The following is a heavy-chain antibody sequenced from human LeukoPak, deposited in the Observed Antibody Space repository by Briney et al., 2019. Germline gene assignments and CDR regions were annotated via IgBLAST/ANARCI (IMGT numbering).Heavy chain of an antibody. Sequence: SETLSLTCTVSGGSISSYYWSWIRQPPGKGLEWIGDINYSGSTNYNPSLKSRVTILVDTSKNQFSLKLSSVTAADTAVYYCARDRALFRDAFDIWGQGTMVTVSS. CDR2: INYSGST. V-gene: IGHV4-59*01. CDR3: ARDRALFRDAFDI. J-gene: IGHJ3*02. CDR1: GGSISSYY.